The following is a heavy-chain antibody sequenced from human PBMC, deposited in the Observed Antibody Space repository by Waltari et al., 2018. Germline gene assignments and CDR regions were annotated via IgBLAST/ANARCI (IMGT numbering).Heavy chain of an antibody. J-gene: IGHJ4*02. D-gene: IGHD6-19*01. CDR1: GYTFTSYA. CDR3: ARDRSRSGWSTDY. CDR2: INAGNGNT. V-gene: IGHV1-3*01. Sequence: QVQLVQSGAEVKKPGASVKVSCKASGYTFTSYAMHWVRQAPGQRLEWMGWINAGNGNTKYSQKFQGRVTITRDTSASTAYMELSSLRSEDTAVYYCARDRSRSGWSTDYWSQGTLVTVSS.